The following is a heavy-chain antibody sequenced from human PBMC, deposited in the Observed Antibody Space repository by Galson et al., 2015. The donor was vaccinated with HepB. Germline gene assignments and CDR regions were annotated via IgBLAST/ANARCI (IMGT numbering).Heavy chain of an antibody. J-gene: IGHJ4*02. CDR3: ARAPYYYDSSGYYFAY. D-gene: IGHD3-22*01. Sequence: SVKVSCKASGGTFSSYAISWVRQAPGQGLEWMGGIIPIFGTVNYAQKFQGRVTITADESTSTAYMELSSLRSEDTAVYYCARAPYYYDSSGYYFAYWGQGTLVTVSS. V-gene: IGHV1-69*13. CDR1: GGTFSSYA. CDR2: IIPIFGTV.